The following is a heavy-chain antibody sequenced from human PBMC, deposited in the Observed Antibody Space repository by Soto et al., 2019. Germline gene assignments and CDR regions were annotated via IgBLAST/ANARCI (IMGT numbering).Heavy chain of an antibody. J-gene: IGHJ6*02. D-gene: IGHD1-7*01. CDR2: ISAYNGNT. V-gene: IGHV1-18*01. CDR1: GYPFTSYG. Sequence: ASVKVSCKXSGYPFTSYGISWVRPAPGQGLEWMGWISAYNGNTNYAQKLQGRVTMTTDTSTSTAYMELRSLRSDDTAVYYCARYNWNYALYYYGMDVWGQGTTVTVSS. CDR3: ARYNWNYALYYYGMDV.